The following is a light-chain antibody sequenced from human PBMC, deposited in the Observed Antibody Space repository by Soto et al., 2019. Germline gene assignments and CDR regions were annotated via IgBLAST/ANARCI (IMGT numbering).Light chain of an antibody. Sequence: QSALTQPASVSGSPGQSITISCTGTSSDVGDYNYVSWYQQHPGKAPKLMIYDVSNRPPGVSNRFSGSKSGNTASLTISGLQAEDEADYYCSSYTSSSTLVVFGTGTKVTVL. V-gene: IGLV2-14*01. CDR2: DVS. CDR3: SSYTSSSTLVV. J-gene: IGLJ1*01. CDR1: SSDVGDYNY.